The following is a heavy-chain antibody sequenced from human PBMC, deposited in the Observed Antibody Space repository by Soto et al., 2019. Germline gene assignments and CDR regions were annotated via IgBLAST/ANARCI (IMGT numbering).Heavy chain of an antibody. D-gene: IGHD4-17*01. J-gene: IGHJ4*02. CDR2: IYYSGST. CDR3: AKALSFVTTAFDY. CDR1: GCSISSGDYY. Sequence: SETLSLTCTFSGCSISSGDYYWSWIRQPPGKGLEWIGYIYYSGSTYYNPSLKSRVTISVDTSKNQFSLKLSSVTAADTAVYYCAKALSFVTTAFDYWGQGTLVTVSS. V-gene: IGHV4-30-4*01.